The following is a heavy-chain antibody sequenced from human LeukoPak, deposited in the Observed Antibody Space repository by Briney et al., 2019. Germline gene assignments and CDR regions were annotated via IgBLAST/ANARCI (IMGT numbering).Heavy chain of an antibody. CDR3: AHRQSRAFDL. CDR1: GFALSTSAVG. Sequence: ESGPTLVKPPQTLTLTCTFSGFALSTSAVGVGWIRQPPGKALECLPLIYWNDDKRYSPSLKSRLTITKDTSKNHVVLTMTNMDPVDTSTYYCAHRQSRAFDLWGQGTMVTVPS. CDR2: IYWNDDK. J-gene: IGHJ3*01. V-gene: IGHV2-5*01.